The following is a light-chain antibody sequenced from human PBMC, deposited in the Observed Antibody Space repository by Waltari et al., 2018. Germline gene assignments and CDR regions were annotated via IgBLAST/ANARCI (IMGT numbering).Light chain of an antibody. CDR3: QQAHSVPLT. CDR2: AAS. J-gene: IGKJ4*01. V-gene: IGKV1-12*01. CDR1: HDVGPY. Sequence: DIQMTQSPSSVSASIRDRVSFTFRASHDVGPYVTWYQQKPGKAPKLLIYAASTLQRGVPWRFSGSGSGTYFTFTISSLQPEDSATYYCQQAHSVPLTFGGGTKVDVK.